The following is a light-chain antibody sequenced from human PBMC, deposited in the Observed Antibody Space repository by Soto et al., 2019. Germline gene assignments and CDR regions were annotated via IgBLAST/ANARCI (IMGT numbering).Light chain of an antibody. CDR2: DDN. CDR1: SSNIGGNS. J-gene: IGLJ1*01. Sequence: QSVMTQPPSVSAAPGQKVTISCSGSSSNIGGNSVSWYQQPPGTAPKLLIYDDNKRPSGIPDRCSGSKSGTSATLGITGFHTGEEDDDYCGSWDSSLSAYVFGTGTKLTVL. CDR3: GSWDSSLSAYV. V-gene: IGLV1-51*01.